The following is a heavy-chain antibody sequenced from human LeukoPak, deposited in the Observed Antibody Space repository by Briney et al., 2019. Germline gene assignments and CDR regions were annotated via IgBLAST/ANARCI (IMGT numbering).Heavy chain of an antibody. Sequence: SETLSLTCTVSGGSISSSSYYWGWIRQPPGKGLEWIGSIYDSGSPYYNPSLKSRVTISIDTSKNQLSLKMSSVTAADTAVYYCASPVNDYWGQGTLATVSS. CDR3: ASPVNDY. J-gene: IGHJ4*02. CDR2: IYDSGSP. V-gene: IGHV4-39*01. CDR1: GGSISSSSYY.